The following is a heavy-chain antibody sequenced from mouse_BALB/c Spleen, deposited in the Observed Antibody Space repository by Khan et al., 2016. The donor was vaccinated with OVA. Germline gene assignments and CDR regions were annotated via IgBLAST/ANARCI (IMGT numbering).Heavy chain of an antibody. CDR1: GYTFTTYT. J-gene: IGHJ3*01. V-gene: IGHV1-4*01. D-gene: IGHD2-14*01. Sequence: VQLQQSETELARPGASVKMSCKASGYTFTTYTIHWVKQRPGQGLEWIGYIIPTNDYTNYNQKFKDRATLTADKSSSTAYMQLSSLTSEDSALYDCAREGAYYRSDGWFAYWGQGTLVTVSA. CDR2: IIPTNDYT. CDR3: AREGAYYRSDGWFAY.